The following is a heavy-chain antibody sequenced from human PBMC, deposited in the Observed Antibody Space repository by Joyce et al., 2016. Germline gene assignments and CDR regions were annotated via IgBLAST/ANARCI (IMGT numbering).Heavy chain of an antibody. V-gene: IGHV3-21*02. Sequence: EVQLVESGGGLVEPGGSLRISCAASGFTFRTSRMSWFRQGPGKGLEWVSAISGDSTYIFYADSVKGRFTVSRDNAKDSLYLQMNTLRAEDTAVFFCARGGLVYDYSMDVWGQGTTVTVSS. J-gene: IGHJ6*02. CDR1: GFTFRTSR. CDR3: ARGGLVYDYSMDV. D-gene: IGHD2-8*02. CDR2: ISGDSTYI.